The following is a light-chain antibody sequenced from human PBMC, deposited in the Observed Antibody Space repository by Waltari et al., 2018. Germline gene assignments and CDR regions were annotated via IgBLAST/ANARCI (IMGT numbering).Light chain of an antibody. J-gene: IGKJ1*01. CDR1: QRVSRA. CDR3: QKYESLPAT. V-gene: IGKV3-20*01. CDR2: DAF. Sequence: EIVLTQSPGTLSLSPGERATLSGRASQRVSRALAWYQQKPGQAPRLLIYDAFSRATGIPDRFSVSGSGTDFSRTISRLEPEDFAVYYCQKYESLPATFGQGTKVEIK.